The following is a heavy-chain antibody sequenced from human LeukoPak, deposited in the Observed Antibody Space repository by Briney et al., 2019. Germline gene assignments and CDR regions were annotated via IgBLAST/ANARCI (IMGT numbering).Heavy chain of an antibody. CDR1: GGSISSYY. CDR2: IYYSGST. J-gene: IGHJ5*02. V-gene: IGHV4-59*08. Sequence: SETLSLTCTVSGGSISSYYWSRIRQPPGKGLEWIGYIYYSGSTNYNPSLKSRVTISVDTSKNQFSLKLSSVTAADTAVYYCARRAVNWFDPWAREPWSPSPQ. CDR3: ARRAVNWFDP.